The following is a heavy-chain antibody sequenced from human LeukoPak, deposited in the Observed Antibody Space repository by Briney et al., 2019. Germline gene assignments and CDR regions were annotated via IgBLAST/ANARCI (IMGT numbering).Heavy chain of an antibody. CDR2: IYPGDSDT. CDR3: ARTTYGYCSGGSCYPNFDY. CDR1: GYSFTSYW. J-gene: IGHJ4*02. D-gene: IGHD2-15*01. Sequence: GESLKISCKGSGYSFTSYWIGWVRQMPGKGLEWMGIIYPGDSDTRYSPSFQGQVTISADKSISTAYPQWSSLKASDTAMYYCARTTYGYCSGGSCYPNFDYWGQGNLVTVSS. V-gene: IGHV5-51*01.